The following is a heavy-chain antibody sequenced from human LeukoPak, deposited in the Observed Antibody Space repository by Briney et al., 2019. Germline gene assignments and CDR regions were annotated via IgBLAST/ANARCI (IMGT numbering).Heavy chain of an antibody. CDR2: INHSGST. CDR1: GGSFSGYY. D-gene: IGHD6-19*01. Sequence: KPSETLSLTCAVYGGSFSGYYWSWIRQPPGKGLEWIGEINHSGSTNYNPSLKSRVTISVDTSKNQFSLKLSSVTAADTAVYYCARILDSAWGELGYWGQGTLVTVSS. V-gene: IGHV4-34*01. J-gene: IGHJ4*02. CDR3: ARILDSAWGELGY.